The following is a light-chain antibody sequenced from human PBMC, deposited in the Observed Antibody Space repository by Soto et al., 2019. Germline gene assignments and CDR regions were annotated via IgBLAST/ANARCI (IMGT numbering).Light chain of an antibody. Sequence: EIVMTQSPAALSVSPGEGATLSCRASQSVSSKLAWYQQKPGQAPRLLIYGASTRATGIPARFSGSGSGTEFTLIISSLQSEDSAVYYCQQYNSWLWTFGQGTKVEI. CDR3: QQYNSWLWT. CDR1: QSVSSK. CDR2: GAS. V-gene: IGKV3-15*01. J-gene: IGKJ1*01.